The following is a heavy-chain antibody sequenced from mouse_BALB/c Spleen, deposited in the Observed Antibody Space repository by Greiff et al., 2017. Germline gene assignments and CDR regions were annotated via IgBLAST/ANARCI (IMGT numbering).Heavy chain of an antibody. CDR1: GYSITSDYA. D-gene: IGHD1-1*01. Sequence: EVQLQESGPGLVKPSQSLSLTCTVTGYSITSDYAWNWIRQFPGNKLEWMGYISYSGSTSYNPSLKSRISITRDTSKNQFFLQLNSVTTEDTATYYCARQAITTVVAPYAMDDWGQGTSVTVSS. J-gene: IGHJ4*01. V-gene: IGHV3-2*02. CDR2: ISYSGST. CDR3: ARQAITTVVAPYAMDD.